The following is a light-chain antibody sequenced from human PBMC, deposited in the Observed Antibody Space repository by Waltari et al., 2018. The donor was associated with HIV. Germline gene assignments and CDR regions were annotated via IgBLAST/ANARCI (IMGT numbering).Light chain of an antibody. CDR1: TSNIGPHYH. J-gene: IGLJ1*01. Sequence: QSVVTQPPSVSGAPGQRVTISCAGNTSNIGPHYHAHWYQPLPGTAPKLLIYANSNRPSGVPDRFSGSKSGTSASLAITGLQAEDEADYFCQSYDSSLGASFFGTGTMVTVL. CDR3: QSYDSSLGASF. CDR2: ANS. V-gene: IGLV1-40*01.